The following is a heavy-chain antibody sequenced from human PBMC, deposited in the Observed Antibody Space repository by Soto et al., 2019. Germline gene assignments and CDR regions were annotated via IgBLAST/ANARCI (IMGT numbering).Heavy chain of an antibody. CDR1: GFTFSSYA. CDR3: AKDRTSIVGANEYSFDY. CDR2: ISYDGSNK. Sequence: GGSLRLSCAASGFTFSSYAMSWVRQAPGKGLEWVAVISYDGSNKYYADSVKGRFTISGDNSKNTLYLQMNSLRAEDTAVYYCAKDRTSIVGANEYSFDYWGQGTLVTVAS. D-gene: IGHD1-26*01. V-gene: IGHV3-30*18. J-gene: IGHJ4*02.